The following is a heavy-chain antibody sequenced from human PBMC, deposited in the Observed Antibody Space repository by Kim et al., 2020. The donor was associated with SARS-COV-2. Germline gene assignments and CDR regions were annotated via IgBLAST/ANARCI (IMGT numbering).Heavy chain of an antibody. CDR2: IWYDGSNK. CDR3: AKDFDGIHFDWLLSSRTLGYYGMDV. J-gene: IGHJ6*02. D-gene: IGHD3-9*01. CDR1: GFTFSSYG. V-gene: IGHV3-33*06. Sequence: GGSLRLSCAASGFTFSSYGMHWVRQAPGKGLEWVAVIWYDGSNKYYADSVKGRFTISRDNSKNTLYLQMNSLRAEDTAVYYCAKDFDGIHFDWLLSSRTLGYYGMDVWGQGTTVTVSS.